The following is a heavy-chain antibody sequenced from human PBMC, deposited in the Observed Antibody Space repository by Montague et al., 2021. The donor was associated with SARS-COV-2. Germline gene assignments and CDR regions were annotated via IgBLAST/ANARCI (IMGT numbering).Heavy chain of an antibody. CDR1: GGSFSGYY. J-gene: IGHJ4*02. CDR3: ARGGGYLTIFGVFIRGSSDFDY. Sequence: SETLSLTCAVYGGSFSGYYWSWIRQPPGKGLEWIGEIYHSGSTNYNPSLKSRVTISVDTSKNQFSLKLSSVTAADTAVYYCARGGGYLTIFGVFIRGSSDFDYWGQGTLVTVSS. D-gene: IGHD3-3*01. CDR2: IYHSGST. V-gene: IGHV4-34*01.